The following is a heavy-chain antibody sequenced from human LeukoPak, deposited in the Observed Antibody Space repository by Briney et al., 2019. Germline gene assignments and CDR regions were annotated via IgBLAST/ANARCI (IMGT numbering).Heavy chain of an antibody. D-gene: IGHD3-10*01. CDR3: ARGESYGSGSYYDY. CDR2: INHSGST. J-gene: IGHJ4*02. CDR1: GGSFSGYY. Sequence: NPSETLSLTCAVYGGSFSGYYWSWIRQPPGKGLEWIGEINHSGSTNYNPSLKSRVTISVDTSTNQFSLKLSSVTAADTAVYYCARGESYGSGSYYDYWGQGTLVTVSS. V-gene: IGHV4-34*01.